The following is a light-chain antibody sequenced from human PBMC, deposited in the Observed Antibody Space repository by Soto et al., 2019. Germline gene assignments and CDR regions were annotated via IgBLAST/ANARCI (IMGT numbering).Light chain of an antibody. Sequence: QSVLTQPPSVSGAPGQRVTVSCAGSSSNIGAGYDVHWYQQLPGSAPQLLIYGNDNRPSGVPDRFSGSKSDTSASLAITGLQAEDEGDYYCQVYDNSRSAWVFGGGTKLTVL. CDR1: SSNIGAGYD. J-gene: IGLJ3*02. CDR3: QVYDNSRSAWV. CDR2: GND. V-gene: IGLV1-40*01.